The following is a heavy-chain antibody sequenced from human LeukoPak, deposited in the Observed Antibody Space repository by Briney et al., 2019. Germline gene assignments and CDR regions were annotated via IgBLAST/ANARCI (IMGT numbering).Heavy chain of an antibody. V-gene: IGHV4-4*07. J-gene: IGHJ6*03. D-gene: IGHD3-16*01. CDR3: ARDWGVGYYYYMDV. CDR2: IYTSGST. Sequence: SETLSLTCTVSGGSISSYYWSWIRQSAGKGLEWIGRIYTSGSTNYNPSLKSRVTMSVDTSKNQFSLKLSSVTAADTAVYYCARDWGVGYYYYMDVWGKGTTVTVSS. CDR1: GGSISSYY.